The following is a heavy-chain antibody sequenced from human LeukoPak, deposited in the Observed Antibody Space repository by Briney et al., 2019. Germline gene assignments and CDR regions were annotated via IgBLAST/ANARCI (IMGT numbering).Heavy chain of an antibody. CDR1: GFTVITND. D-gene: IGHD1-14*01. V-gene: IGHV3-53*01. J-gene: IGHJ4*02. Sequence: GGSLRLSCAASGFTVITNDMTWVRQAPGKGLGWVSVLYSDGNTKYADSVQGRFTISRDNSKDTLYLEMNSLSPDDTAVYYCARGVEPLAANTLAYWGQGTLVTVSS. CDR2: LYSDGNT. CDR3: ARGVEPLAANTLAY.